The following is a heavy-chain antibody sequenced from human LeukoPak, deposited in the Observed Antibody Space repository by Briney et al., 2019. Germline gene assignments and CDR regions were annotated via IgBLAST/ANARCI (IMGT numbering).Heavy chain of an antibody. CDR1: GGTFSSYA. D-gene: IGHD3-22*01. Sequence: GASVKVSCKASGGTFSSYAISWVRQAPGQGLEWMGRIIPIFGTANYAQKFQGRVTITTDESTSTAYMELSSLRSEDTAVYYCASSTVYYYDSSGYYWFDPWGQGILVTVSS. CDR3: ASSTVYYYDSSGYYWFDP. CDR2: IIPIFGTA. J-gene: IGHJ5*02. V-gene: IGHV1-69*05.